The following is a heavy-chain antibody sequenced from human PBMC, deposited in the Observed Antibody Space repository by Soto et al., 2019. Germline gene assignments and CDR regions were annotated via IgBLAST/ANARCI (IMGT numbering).Heavy chain of an antibody. D-gene: IGHD4-4*01. CDR2: IIPIFGTA. CDR3: ARPRGDDYSNYYYYYYGMDV. V-gene: IGHV1-69*13. CDR1: GGTFSSYA. J-gene: IGHJ6*02. Sequence: SVKVSCKASGGTFSSYAISWVRQAPGQGLEWMGGIIPIFGTANYAQKFQGRVTITADESTSTAYMELSSLRSEDTAVYYCARPRGDDYSNYYYYYYGMDVWGQGTTVTVSS.